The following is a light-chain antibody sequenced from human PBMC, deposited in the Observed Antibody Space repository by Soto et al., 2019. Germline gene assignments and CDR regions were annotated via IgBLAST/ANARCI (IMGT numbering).Light chain of an antibody. CDR3: QQFGSSIPHT. Sequence: EIVLTQSPGTLCLSPGERATLSCRASQSVSSSYLAWYQQKPGQAPRLLIYGASSRATGIPDRFSGSGSGTDFTLTISRLEPEDFAVYYCQQFGSSIPHTFGQGTKLEIK. CDR1: QSVSSSY. CDR2: GAS. V-gene: IGKV3-20*01. J-gene: IGKJ2*01.